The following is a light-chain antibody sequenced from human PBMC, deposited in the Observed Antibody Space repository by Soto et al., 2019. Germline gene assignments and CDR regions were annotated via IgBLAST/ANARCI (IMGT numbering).Light chain of an antibody. V-gene: IGLV2-14*03. J-gene: IGLJ1*01. Sequence: LTQPASVSGSPGQSITISCTGTSSDFGGYNYVSWYQQHPGKAPKLMIYDVSDRPSGVSNRFSGSKSGNTASLTISGLQAEDEADYFCSSYTSSSTPFVFGTGTKVTVL. CDR2: DVS. CDR3: SSYTSSSTPFV. CDR1: SSDFGGYNY.